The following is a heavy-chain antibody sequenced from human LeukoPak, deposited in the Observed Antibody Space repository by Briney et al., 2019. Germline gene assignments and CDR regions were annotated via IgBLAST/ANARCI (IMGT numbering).Heavy chain of an antibody. CDR2: IYYSGST. Sequence: SETLSLTCTVSGGFISSSSYYWGWIRQPPGKGLEWIGSIYYSGSTYYNPSLQSRVTISVDTSKNQFSLKLSSVTAADTAVYHCARQLAVAGTGYFDYWGQGTLVTVSS. J-gene: IGHJ4*02. V-gene: IGHV4-39*01. CDR3: ARQLAVAGTGYFDY. D-gene: IGHD6-19*01. CDR1: GGFISSSSYY.